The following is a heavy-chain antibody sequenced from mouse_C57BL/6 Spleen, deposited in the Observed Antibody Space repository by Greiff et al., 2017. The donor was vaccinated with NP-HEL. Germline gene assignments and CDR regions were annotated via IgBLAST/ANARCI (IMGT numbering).Heavy chain of an antibody. CDR2: ISSGSSTI. CDR1: GFTFSDYG. D-gene: IGHD4-1*01. Sequence: VQLKESGGGLVKPGGSLKLSCAASGFTFSDYGMHWVRQAPEKGLEWVAYISSGSSTIYYADTVKGRFTISRDNAKNTLFLQMTSLRSEDTAMYYCARGTGTGYAMDYWGQGTSVTVSS. CDR3: ARGTGTGYAMDY. J-gene: IGHJ4*01. V-gene: IGHV5-17*01.